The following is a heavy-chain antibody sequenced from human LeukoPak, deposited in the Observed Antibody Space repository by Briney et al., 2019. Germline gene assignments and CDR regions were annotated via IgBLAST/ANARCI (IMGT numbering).Heavy chain of an antibody. CDR2: ISGIGGGT. Sequence: PGGSLRLSCAASGFTFSNYAMNWVRQAPGKGLEFVSGISGIGGGTYYADSVKGRFTISRDNSKNTLYLHMNSLRAEDTAVYYCAKDSGDSNYPLSFFDFWGQGTLVTVSS. CDR3: AKDSGDSNYPLSFFDF. CDR1: GFTFSNYA. D-gene: IGHD4-11*01. V-gene: IGHV3-23*01. J-gene: IGHJ4*02.